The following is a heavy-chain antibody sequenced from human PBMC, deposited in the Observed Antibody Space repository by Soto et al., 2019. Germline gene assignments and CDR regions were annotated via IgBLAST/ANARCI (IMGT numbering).Heavy chain of an antibody. V-gene: IGHV3-11*01. CDR2: ISSSGSTI. CDR1: GFTFSDYY. D-gene: IGHD5-18*01. Sequence: LGGSLRLSCAASGFTFSDYYMSWIRQAPGKGLEWVSYISSSGSTIYYADSVKGRFTISRDNAKNSLYLQMNSLRAEDTAVYYCARDAHFRRIQLWLHYYYGMDVWGQGTTVTVSS. J-gene: IGHJ6*02. CDR3: ARDAHFRRIQLWLHYYYGMDV.